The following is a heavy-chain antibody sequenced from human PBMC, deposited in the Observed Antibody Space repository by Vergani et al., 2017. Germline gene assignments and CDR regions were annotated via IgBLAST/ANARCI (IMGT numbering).Heavy chain of an antibody. Sequence: QVQLQESGPGLVKPSETLTLTCDVSDSSIMTNPYWGWFRQSPGKGLEWIGCIHHSGDTHYNPSLKSPVSISIVSSSKFSLSLTSVTAADTAIYYCARHRGSGCFFPSSYFYGMDVWGHGTTVTVSS. CDR2: IHHSGDT. J-gene: IGHJ6*02. CDR1: DSSIMTNPY. V-gene: IGHV4-38-2*01. CDR3: ARHRGSGCFFPSSYFYGMDV. D-gene: IGHD3-10*01.